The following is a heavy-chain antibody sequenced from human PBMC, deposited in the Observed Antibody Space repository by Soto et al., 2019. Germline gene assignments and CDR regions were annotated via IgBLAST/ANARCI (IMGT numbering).Heavy chain of an antibody. CDR1: GFTFSRYG. CDR3: AKTSGPMFYDYYMDV. CDR2: ILYDGSNK. Sequence: QVQLVESGGGVVQPGRSLRLSCAASGFTFSRYGMHWVRQAPGKGLEWVAVILYDGSNKYYADSVKGRFTISRDNSKNTLYLQMNSLRAEDTAVYYCAKTSGPMFYDYYMDVWGKGTTVTVSS. V-gene: IGHV3-30*18. J-gene: IGHJ6*03. D-gene: IGHD6-19*01.